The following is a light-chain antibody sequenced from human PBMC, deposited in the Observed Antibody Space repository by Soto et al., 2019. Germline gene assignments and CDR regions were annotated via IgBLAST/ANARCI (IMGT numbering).Light chain of an antibody. CDR2: HVT. V-gene: IGLV2-14*03. Sequence: QSALTQPASVSGSPGQSITISCTGTSSDIGHYDYVSWYQQHPGKAPKLMIYHVTYRPSGVSNQYSGPKSGNSASLTISGLQTDDEADYYCCSLTTSHTPVFGSGTKLTVL. CDR3: CSLTTSHTPV. CDR1: SSDIGHYDY. J-gene: IGLJ1*01.